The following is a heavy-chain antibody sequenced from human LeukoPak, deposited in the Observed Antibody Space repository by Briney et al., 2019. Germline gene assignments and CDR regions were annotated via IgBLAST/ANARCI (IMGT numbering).Heavy chain of an antibody. CDR1: GGSISSSYY. J-gene: IGHJ6*03. Sequence: KPSETLSPTCTVSGGSISSSYYWGWIRQPPGKGLEWIGSIYYSGSTYYNPSLKSRVTISVDTSKNQFSLKLSSVTAADTAVYYCARRSPVDTAMDTYYYYYYMDVWGKGTTVTVSS. CDR2: IYYSGST. CDR3: ARRSPVDTAMDTYYYYYYMDV. D-gene: IGHD5-18*01. V-gene: IGHV4-39*07.